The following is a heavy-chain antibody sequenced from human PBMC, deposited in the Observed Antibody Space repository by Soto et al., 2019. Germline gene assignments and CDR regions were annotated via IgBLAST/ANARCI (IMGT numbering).Heavy chain of an antibody. CDR3: ARDPPTGTTLDWADS. D-gene: IGHD1-7*01. V-gene: IGHV3-21*01. J-gene: IGHJ4*02. CDR1: GFSFSSDS. CDR2: ISSSGSFM. Sequence: GGSLRLSRAASGFSFSSDSMGWVRQAPGKGLEWVSSISSSGSFMNYADSVKGQFTISRDNAKNSLYLQMSGLKDEDTAVYYCARDPPTGTTLDWADSWGQGTLVTVSS.